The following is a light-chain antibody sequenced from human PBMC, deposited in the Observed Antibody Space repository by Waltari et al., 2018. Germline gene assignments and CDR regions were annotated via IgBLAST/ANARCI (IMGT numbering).Light chain of an antibody. J-gene: IGKJ4*01. V-gene: IGKV1-NL1*01. CDR1: QRIGNS. Sequence: DIQMTQSPSSLSASVGDRVTITCRASQRIGNSVAWYQQKPGKAPKPLLSTASKLESGVSSRFSGSGSGTEYTLTISSLQPEDFATYYCQQYYSIALDFGGGTKVEIK. CDR3: QQYYSIALD. CDR2: TAS.